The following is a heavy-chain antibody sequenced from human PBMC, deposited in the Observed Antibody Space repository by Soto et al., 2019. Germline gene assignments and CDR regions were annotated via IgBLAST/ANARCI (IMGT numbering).Heavy chain of an antibody. Sequence: QVQLVQSGAEVKKPGASVKVSCKASGYTFTSYAMHWVRQAPGQRLEWMGWINAGNGNTKYSQKFQGRVTITRDTSASTAYMELSSLGSEDTAVYYCARGAQDIVVVPAALPHYDYYMDVWGKGTTVTVSS. CDR1: GYTFTSYA. CDR2: INAGNGNT. D-gene: IGHD2-2*01. V-gene: IGHV1-3*01. J-gene: IGHJ6*03. CDR3: ARGAQDIVVVPAALPHYDYYMDV.